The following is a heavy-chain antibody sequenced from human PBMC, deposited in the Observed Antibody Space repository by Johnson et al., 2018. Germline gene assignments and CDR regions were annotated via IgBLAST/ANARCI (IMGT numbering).Heavy chain of an antibody. Sequence: QVQLVESGGGVVQPGRSLRLSCAASGFTFSSSGMHWVRQAPGKGLEGVAVISYDGSNKYYADSVKGRVTSSRENSKTTLYLQMNSLRAEETAVYYCAKVQYYYDSSGYYTGNMDVWGKWTTVTVSS. J-gene: IGHJ6*03. D-gene: IGHD3-22*01. CDR1: GFTFSSSG. CDR2: ISYDGSNK. CDR3: AKVQYYYDSSGYYTGNMDV. V-gene: IGHV3-30*18.